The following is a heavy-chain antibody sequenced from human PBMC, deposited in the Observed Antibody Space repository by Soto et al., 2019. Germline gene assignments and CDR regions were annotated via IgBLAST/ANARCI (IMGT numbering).Heavy chain of an antibody. J-gene: IGHJ4*02. CDR3: ARGSGIVALPGELEDVNYDY. D-gene: IGHD1-1*01. V-gene: IGHV4-34*01. Sequence: NPSETLSLTCAVYGQSFSGHSWAWIRQPPGKGLEWIGEINESGSTYYNPSLKSRVTISTDTSKNQFSLKLSSVSAADTAAYFCARGSGIVALPGELEDVNYDYWGQGTLVTVS. CDR2: INESGST. CDR1: GQSFSGHS.